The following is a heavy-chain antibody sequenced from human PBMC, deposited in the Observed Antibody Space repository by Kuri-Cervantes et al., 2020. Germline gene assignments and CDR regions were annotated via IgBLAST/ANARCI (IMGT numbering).Heavy chain of an antibody. CDR2: MTNSGDG. Sequence: GESLKISCAGSGFTFSTFAMSWVRQGPGKGLEWVSGMTNSGDGYYADSVKGRSTISRDNSKNTLDLQMNSLRAEDTAMYYCVRRGDLGGRRGYDIWGQGTMVTVSS. J-gene: IGHJ3*02. D-gene: IGHD3-16*01. CDR3: VRRGDLGGRRGYDI. V-gene: IGHV3-23*01. CDR1: GFTFSTFA.